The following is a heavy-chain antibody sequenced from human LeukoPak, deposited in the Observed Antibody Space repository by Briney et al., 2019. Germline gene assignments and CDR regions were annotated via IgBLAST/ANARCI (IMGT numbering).Heavy chain of an antibody. J-gene: IGHJ4*02. CDR1: GFTFSNAC. Sequence: GGSLRLSCAASGFTFSNACVSWVRQAPGKGLEWVGRIKSKTDGGTTHYAAPVKGRFTISRDDSKNTLYLQMSSLKTEDTAVYFCTTVSFHYGSGSYDYWGQGTLVTVSS. V-gene: IGHV3-15*01. CDR2: IKSKTDGGTT. CDR3: TTVSFHYGSGSYDY. D-gene: IGHD3-10*01.